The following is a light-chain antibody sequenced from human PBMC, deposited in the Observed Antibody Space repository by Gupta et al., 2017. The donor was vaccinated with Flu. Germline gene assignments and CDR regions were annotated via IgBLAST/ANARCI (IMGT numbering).Light chain of an antibody. V-gene: IGKV3-20*01. Sequence: TLSLSPGDRATLSCRASQSVNSNSLAWYQQKPGQAPWLLIYGASNRATGIADRFSGSGSGTDFTLTISRLEPEDFAIYYCRQYGSPLPWTFGQGTKVEIK. CDR1: QSVNSNS. J-gene: IGKJ1*01. CDR2: GAS. CDR3: RQYGSPLPWT.